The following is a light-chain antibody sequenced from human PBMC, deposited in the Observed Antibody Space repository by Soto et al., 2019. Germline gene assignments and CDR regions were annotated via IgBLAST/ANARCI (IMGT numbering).Light chain of an antibody. CDR2: DAS. V-gene: IGKV3-11*01. Sequence: EIVLTQSPATLSLSPGDGATISCRASQSVSSYLAWYQQKPGQAPRLLIYDASNMATGIPARFSGSGSGTDFTLTISSLEPEDVAAYYCQQHSNYPPTFGGGTKVEIK. J-gene: IGKJ4*01. CDR1: QSVSSY. CDR3: QQHSNYPPT.